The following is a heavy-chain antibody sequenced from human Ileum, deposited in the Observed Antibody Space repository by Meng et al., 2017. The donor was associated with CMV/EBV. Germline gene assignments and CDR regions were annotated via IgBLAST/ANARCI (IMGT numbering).Heavy chain of an antibody. Sequence: EVQLLESGGDSVQPGGSLRLSCAASGFTFSDCGMSWVRQAPGKGLEWISAVSGTGETTYYADSVKGRFTISRDPSKNTLYLQMNSLTTEDTAVYFCVTNSGGLGYWGHGTLVTVSS. D-gene: IGHD6-19*01. CDR2: VSGTGETT. J-gene: IGHJ4*01. CDR1: GFTFSDCG. CDR3: VTNSGGLGY. V-gene: IGHV3-23*01.